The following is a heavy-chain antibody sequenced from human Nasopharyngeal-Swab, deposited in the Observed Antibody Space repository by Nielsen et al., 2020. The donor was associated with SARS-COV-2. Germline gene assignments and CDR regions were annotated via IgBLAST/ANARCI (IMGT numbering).Heavy chain of an antibody. Sequence: APVKVSCKASDYTFTSYGISWVRQAPGQGLEWMGWISAYNGNTNYAQNLQGRVTMTTDTSTSTAYTELRSLRSDDTAVYYCARVVPRGAFDIWGQGTMVTVSS. CDR3: ARVVPRGAFDI. V-gene: IGHV1-18*01. CDR2: ISAYNGNT. J-gene: IGHJ3*02. D-gene: IGHD2-2*01. CDR1: DYTFTSYG.